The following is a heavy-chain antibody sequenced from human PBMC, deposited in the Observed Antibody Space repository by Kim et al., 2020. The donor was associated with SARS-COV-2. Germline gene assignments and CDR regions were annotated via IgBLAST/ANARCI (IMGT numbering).Heavy chain of an antibody. D-gene: IGHD2-21*01. V-gene: IGHV1-3*01. CDR2: INATNGNT. CDR1: GCTFTSYA. CDR3: AKGRAFHAEYLQH. Sequence: ASVKVSCKASGCTFTSYAMHWVRQAPGQRLEWMGWINATNGNTKYSQRFQGSVTITRDTSATTAYMELSSLRSEDTTMYYCAKGRAFHAEYLQHWGQGTLVTLS. J-gene: IGHJ1*01.